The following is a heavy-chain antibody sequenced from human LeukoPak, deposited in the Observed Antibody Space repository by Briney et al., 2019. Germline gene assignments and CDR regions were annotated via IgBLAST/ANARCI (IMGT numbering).Heavy chain of an antibody. Sequence: PSETLSLTCTVSGGSISSYYWSWIRQPPGKGLEWIGYISYSGSTNYNPSLKSRVTISVDTSKNQFSLKLSSVTAADTAVYYCASYSGYDKTFDYWGQGTLVTVSS. CDR2: ISYSGST. D-gene: IGHD5-12*01. CDR1: GGSISSYY. V-gene: IGHV4-59*01. CDR3: ASYSGYDKTFDY. J-gene: IGHJ4*02.